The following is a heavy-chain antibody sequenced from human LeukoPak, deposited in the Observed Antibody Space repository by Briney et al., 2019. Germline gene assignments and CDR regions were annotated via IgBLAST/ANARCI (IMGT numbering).Heavy chain of an antibody. CDR3: ARAVEQLVRGYHYYYYYMDV. D-gene: IGHD6-13*01. V-gene: IGHV4-38-2*02. J-gene: IGHJ6*03. Sequence: ASETLSLTCTVSGYSISSGYYWGWIRQPPGKGLEWIGSIYHSGSTYYNPSLKSRVTISVDTSKNQFSLKLSSVTAADTAVYYCARAVEQLVRGYHYYYYYMDVWGKGTTVTVSS. CDR2: IYHSGST. CDR1: GYSISSGYY.